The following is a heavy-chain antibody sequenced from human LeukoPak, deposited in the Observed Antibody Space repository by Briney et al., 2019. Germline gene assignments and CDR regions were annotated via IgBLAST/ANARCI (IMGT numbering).Heavy chain of an antibody. CDR2: INPSGGST. CDR3: WVSKSLQH. J-gene: IGHJ1*01. CDR1: GYTFTSYY. Sequence: ASVKVSCKASGYTFTSYYMHWVRQAPGQGLEWMGIINPSGGSTSYAQKFQGRVTMTRDTSISTAYMELSRLRSDDTAVYYCWVSKSLQHWGQGTLVTVSS. V-gene: IGHV1-46*01.